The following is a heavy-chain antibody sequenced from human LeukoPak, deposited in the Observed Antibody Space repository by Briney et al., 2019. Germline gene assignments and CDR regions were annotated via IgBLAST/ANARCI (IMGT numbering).Heavy chain of an antibody. V-gene: IGHV4-61*02. J-gene: IGHJ4*02. CDR3: ARDWAAAGSFGY. CDR2: IYTSGST. D-gene: IGHD6-13*01. CDR1: GGSISSGSYY. Sequence: SETLSLTCTVSGGSISSGSYYWSWIRQPAGKGLEWIGRIYTSGSTNYNPSLKSRVTISVDTSKNQFSLKLSSVTAAGTAVYYCARDWAAAGSFGYWGQGTLVTVSS.